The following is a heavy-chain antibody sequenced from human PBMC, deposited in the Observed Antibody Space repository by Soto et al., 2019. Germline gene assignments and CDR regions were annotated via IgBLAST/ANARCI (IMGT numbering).Heavy chain of an antibody. D-gene: IGHD3-10*01. CDR3: ARVCGSGSRFDY. J-gene: IGHJ4*02. CDR2: LSAYNGNT. Sequence: QVQLVQSGAEVKKPGASVKVSCKASGYTFTSYGISWVRQAPGQGLEWMGWLSAYNGNTNDAQKLQGRVIMTTDTSTSTAYMEVRCLRSDDTGVYCCARVCGSGSRFDYWGQGTLVTVSS. V-gene: IGHV1-18*01. CDR1: GYTFTSYG.